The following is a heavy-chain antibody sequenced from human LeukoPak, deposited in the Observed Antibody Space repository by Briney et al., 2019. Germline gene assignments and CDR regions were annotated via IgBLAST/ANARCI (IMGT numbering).Heavy chain of an antibody. V-gene: IGHV4-59*08. CDR1: GGSISSYY. D-gene: IGHD6-19*01. Sequence: SETLSLTCTVSGGSISSYYWSWIRQPPGKGLEWIGYIYYSGSTNYNPSLKSRVTISVDTSKNQFSLKLSSVTAADTAVYYCARGTVAGNLDDAFDIWGQGTMVTVSS. J-gene: IGHJ3*02. CDR2: IYYSGST. CDR3: ARGTVAGNLDDAFDI.